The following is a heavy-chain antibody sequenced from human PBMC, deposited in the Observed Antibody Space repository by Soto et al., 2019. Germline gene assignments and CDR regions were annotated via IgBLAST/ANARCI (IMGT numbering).Heavy chain of an antibody. CDR2: ISWDSSTI. D-gene: IGHD2-15*01. Sequence: EVQLVESGGGLVQPGRSLRLSCAASGFTFDNCGMHWVRQAPGKGLEWVAGISWDSSTIGYADSVKGRFIISRDDATNSLYLQMDSLRGEDTALYYCVQGRYPTMATPLDHWGQGTQVIVSS. V-gene: IGHV3-9*01. J-gene: IGHJ4*02. CDR1: GFTFDNCG. CDR3: VQGRYPTMATPLDH.